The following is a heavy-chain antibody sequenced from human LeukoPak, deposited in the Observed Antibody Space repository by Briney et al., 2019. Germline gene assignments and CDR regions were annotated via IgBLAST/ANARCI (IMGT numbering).Heavy chain of an antibody. D-gene: IGHD3-3*01. CDR2: IIPIFGTA. Sequence: SVKLSCKASGGTFSSYAISWVRQAPGQGLEWMGRIIPIFGTANYAQKFQGRVTITTDESTSTAYMELSSLRSEDTAVYYCARTDYDFWSGNTGGAFDIWGQGTMVTVSS. V-gene: IGHV1-69*05. J-gene: IGHJ3*02. CDR3: ARTDYDFWSGNTGGAFDI. CDR1: GGTFSSYA.